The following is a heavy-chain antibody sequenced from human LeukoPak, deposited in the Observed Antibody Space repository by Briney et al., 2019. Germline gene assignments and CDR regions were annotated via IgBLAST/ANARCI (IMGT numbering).Heavy chain of an antibody. CDR3: AKLGGNTGEHYYFDY. J-gene: IGHJ4*02. CDR2: ISGSGGTT. V-gene: IGHV3-23*01. Sequence: GSLRLSCAASGFTFSSYAMSWVRQAPGKGLEWVSAISGSGGTTYYADSVKGRFTISRDNSKNTLYLQMNSLRAEDTAVYYCAKLGGNTGEHYYFDYWGQGTLVTVSS. CDR1: GFTFSSYA. D-gene: IGHD4-23*01.